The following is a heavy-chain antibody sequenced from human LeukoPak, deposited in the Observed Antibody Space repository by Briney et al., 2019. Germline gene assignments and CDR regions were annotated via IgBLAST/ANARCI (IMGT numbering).Heavy chain of an antibody. V-gene: IGHV3-23*01. CDR1: GFTYSGFA. CDR2: ISGSGDNK. CDR3: SKMKGHPLPKYYMDV. Sequence: GGSLRLSCADSGFTYSGFAMSWGGRTLGEGVEGVSGISGSGDNKLYADSAKGGLTIFRDNKKNRLYQEKNSMRAEDRAVNYCSKMKGHPLPKYYMDVWGKGPRSPSR. J-gene: IGHJ6*03.